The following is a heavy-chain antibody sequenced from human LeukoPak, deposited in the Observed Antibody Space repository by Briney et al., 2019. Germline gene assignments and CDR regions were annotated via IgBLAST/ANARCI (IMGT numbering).Heavy chain of an antibody. J-gene: IGHJ4*02. CDR3: ARQIVATRDFDY. Sequence: SETLSLTCTVSGGSISSYYWSWIRQPPGKGLEWIGYIYYSGSTNYNPSLKSRVTISVDTSKNQFSLKLSSVTAADTAVYYCARQIVATRDFDYWGRGTLVTVSS. V-gene: IGHV4-59*08. CDR2: IYYSGST. CDR1: GGSISSYY. D-gene: IGHD5-12*01.